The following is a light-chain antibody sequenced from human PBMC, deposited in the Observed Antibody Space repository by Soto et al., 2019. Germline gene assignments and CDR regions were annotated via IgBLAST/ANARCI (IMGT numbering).Light chain of an antibody. Sequence: QPVLTQSSSASASLGSSVKLTCTLSSGHSGSIIAWHQQQPGKAPRYLMKLERSGSYNKGSGVPDRFSGSSSGADRYLTISHLQFEDEADYYCETWDTNTRVFGGGTKLTVL. CDR2: LERSGSY. J-gene: IGLJ3*02. CDR3: ETWDTNTRV. CDR1: SGHSGSI. V-gene: IGLV4-60*02.